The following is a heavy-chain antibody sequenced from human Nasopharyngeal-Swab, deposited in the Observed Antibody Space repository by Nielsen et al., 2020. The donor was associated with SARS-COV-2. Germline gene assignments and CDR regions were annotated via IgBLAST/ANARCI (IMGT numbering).Heavy chain of an antibody. D-gene: IGHD6-19*01. CDR1: GGSFSGYY. Sequence: SQTLSLTCAVYGGSFSGYYWSWIRQPPGKGLEWIGEINQRGSTNYYPSLKSRVTMSVDTSKNQFSLKLSSVTAADTAVYYCARGLGDSSGWYTSTRYNWFDPWGQGTLVTVSS. CDR3: ARGLGDSSGWYTSTRYNWFDP. V-gene: IGHV4-34*01. CDR2: INQRGST. J-gene: IGHJ5*01.